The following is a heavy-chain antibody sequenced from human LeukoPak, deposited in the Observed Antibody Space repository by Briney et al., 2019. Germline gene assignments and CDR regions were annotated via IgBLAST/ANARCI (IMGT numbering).Heavy chain of an antibody. CDR3: AKDFAGYSYGYCINYMDV. J-gene: IGHJ6*03. CDR1: GFNFEDHT. V-gene: IGHV3-43*01. Sequence: GGSLSLSCAASGFNFEDHTMQWVRQPPGKALEWVSLISWYGGMTPHPDTGRCRFTISRDNSRESLYLQMNSLRTEDTALYYCAKDFAGYSYGYCINYMDVWGKVTTVTVSS. D-gene: IGHD5-18*01. CDR2: ISWYGGMT.